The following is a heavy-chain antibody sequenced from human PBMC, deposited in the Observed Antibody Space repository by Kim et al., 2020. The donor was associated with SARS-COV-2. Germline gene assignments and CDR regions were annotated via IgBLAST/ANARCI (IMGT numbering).Heavy chain of an antibody. CDR2: INGDSSDI. Sequence: GSLRLSCAASAFTFSSYGINWVRQAPGKGLEWVAYINGDSSDIQYADSVKGRFTISRDNAKNSLYLQMDSLRDEDTAVYYCARRFNYYYYLDVWGKGTT. CDR1: AFTFSSYG. CDR3: ARRFNYYYYLDV. J-gene: IGHJ6*03. V-gene: IGHV3-48*02. D-gene: IGHD3-10*01.